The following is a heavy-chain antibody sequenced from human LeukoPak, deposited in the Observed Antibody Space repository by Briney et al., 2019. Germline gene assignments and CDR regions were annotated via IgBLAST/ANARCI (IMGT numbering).Heavy chain of an antibody. CDR2: ISSSSSYI. CDR1: GFTYSSCS. D-gene: IGHD2-2*01. CDR3: ARPYCSSTSCYFYYYMDV. V-gene: IGHV3-21*01. Sequence: GGSLRLSCAASGFTYSSCSMNWVRQAPGKGLEWVSSISSSSSYIYYADSVKGRFTISRDNAKNSLYLQMNRLRAEDTAVYYCARPYCSSTSCYFYYYMDVWGKGTTVTVSS. J-gene: IGHJ6*03.